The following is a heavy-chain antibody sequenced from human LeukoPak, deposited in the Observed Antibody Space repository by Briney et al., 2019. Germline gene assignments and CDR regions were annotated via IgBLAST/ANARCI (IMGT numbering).Heavy chain of an antibody. CDR2: INPNSGGT. CDR1: GYTFTGYY. CDR3: ARDRIVGATGSDY. D-gene: IGHD1-26*01. J-gene: IGHJ4*02. Sequence: ASVKVSCKASGYTFTGYYMHWVRQAPGQGLEWMGWINPNSGGTNYAQKFQGRVTMTRDTSISTAYMELSRLRSDGTAVYYCARDRIVGATGSDYWGQGTLVTVSS. V-gene: IGHV1-2*02.